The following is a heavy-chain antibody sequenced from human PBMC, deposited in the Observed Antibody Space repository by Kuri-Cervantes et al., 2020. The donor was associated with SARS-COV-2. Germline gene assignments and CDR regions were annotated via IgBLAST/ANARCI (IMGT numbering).Heavy chain of an antibody. CDR3: ARDRSGRTNASLRLDYFDY. V-gene: IGHV3-30*03. CDR1: GFTFSSYG. J-gene: IGHJ4*02. D-gene: IGHD2-8*01. Sequence: LSLTCAASGFTFSSYGMHWVRQAPGKGLEWVAVISYDGSNKYYADSVKGRFTISRDNSKNTLYLQMNSLRAEDTAVYYCARDRSGRTNASLRLDYFDYWGQGTLVTVSS. CDR2: ISYDGSNK.